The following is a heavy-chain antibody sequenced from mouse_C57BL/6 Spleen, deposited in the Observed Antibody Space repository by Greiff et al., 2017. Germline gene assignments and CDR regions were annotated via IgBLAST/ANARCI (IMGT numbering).Heavy chain of an antibody. J-gene: IGHJ2*01. D-gene: IGHD2-1*01. CDR2: INPNNGGT. Sequence: EVQRVESGPELVKPGASVKMSCKASGYTFTDYNMHWVKQSHGKSLEWIGYINPNNGGTSYNQKFKGKATLTVNKSSSTAYMERRSLTSEDSAVYYCARATTFYYGNYFDYWGQGTTLTVSS. CDR3: ARATTFYYGNYFDY. V-gene: IGHV1-22*01. CDR1: GYTFTDYN.